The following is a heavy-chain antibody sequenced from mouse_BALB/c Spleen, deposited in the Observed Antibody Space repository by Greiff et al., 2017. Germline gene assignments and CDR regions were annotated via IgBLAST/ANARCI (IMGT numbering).Heavy chain of an antibody. CDR2: ISDGGSYT. D-gene: IGHD2-10*01. V-gene: IGHV5-4*02. CDR1: GFTFSDYY. Sequence: EVQRVESGGGLVKPGGSLKLSCAASGFTFSDYYMYWVRQTPEKRLEWVATISDGGSYTYYPDSVKGRFTISRDNAKNNLYLQMSSLKSEDTAMYYCARAGLPLYAMDYWGQGTSVTVSS. J-gene: IGHJ4*01. CDR3: ARAGLPLYAMDY.